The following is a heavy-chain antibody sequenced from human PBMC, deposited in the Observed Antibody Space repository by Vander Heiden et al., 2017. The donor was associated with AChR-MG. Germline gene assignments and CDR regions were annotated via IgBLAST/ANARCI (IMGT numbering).Heavy chain of an antibody. V-gene: IGHV1-69*01. CDR3: ARAYVTTVVPDAFDI. D-gene: IGHD4-17*01. CDR1: EGPSTSYA. Sequence: HVQLVQSGADVTQPGSPVKDSCKAHEGPSTSYAISWVRQAPGQGLEWMGGIIPIFGTANYAQKFQGRVTITADESTSTAYMELSSLRSEDTAVYYCARAYVTTVVPDAFDIWGQGTMVTVSS. J-gene: IGHJ3*02. CDR2: IIPIFGTA.